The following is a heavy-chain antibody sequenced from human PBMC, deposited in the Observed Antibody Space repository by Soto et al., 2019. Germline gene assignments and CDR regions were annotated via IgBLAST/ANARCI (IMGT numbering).Heavy chain of an antibody. CDR3: VRTVGWLDP. V-gene: IGHV6-1*01. CDR2: TYYRSKWYK. CDR1: GDSVSSNSAA. Sequence: PSQTLSLTCAISGDSVSSNSAAWNWIRQFPSRGLEWLGRTYYRSKWYKEYAASVRSRITINPDTSKNQFYLQLNSVSPEDTAVYYCVRTVGWLDPWGQGILVTVSS. D-gene: IGHD2-15*01. J-gene: IGHJ5*02.